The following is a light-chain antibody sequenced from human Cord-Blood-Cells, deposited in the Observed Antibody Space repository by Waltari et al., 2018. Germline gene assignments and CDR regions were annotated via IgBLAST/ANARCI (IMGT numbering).Light chain of an antibody. CDR3: QHPWT. V-gene: IGKV1-5*03. CDR2: MAS. J-gene: IGKJ2*02. Sequence: DIQMTQSPSTLSASVGDRVTITCRASQSISSWLVWYQQKPGKAPKLLIYMASSLESGVPSRFSGSGSGTEFTLTISSLQPDDFATYYCQHPWTFGQGTKLEIK. CDR1: QSISSW.